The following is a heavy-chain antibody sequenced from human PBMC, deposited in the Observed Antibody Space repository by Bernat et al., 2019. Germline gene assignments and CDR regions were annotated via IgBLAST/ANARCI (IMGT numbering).Heavy chain of an antibody. V-gene: IGHV3-48*01. D-gene: IGHD7-27*01. CDR2: ISSSSTI. Sequence: EVQLVESGGGLVQPGGSLRLSCAASGFTFSTYSMNWVRQAPGKGLEWVSYISSSSTIYYADSVKGRFTISRDNAKNSLYLQMNSLRVEDTAVYYCAGGATGDRLGYWGQGILVTVSS. CDR1: GFTFSTYS. J-gene: IGHJ4*02. CDR3: AGGATGDRLGY.